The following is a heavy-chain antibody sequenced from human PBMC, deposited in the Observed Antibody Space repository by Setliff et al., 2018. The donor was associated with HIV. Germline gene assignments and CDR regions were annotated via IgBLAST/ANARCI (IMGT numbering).Heavy chain of an antibody. CDR2: LAGDSSGI. D-gene: IGHD2-15*01. CDR3: VQDYCSHDSCNPFDY. CDR1: GFAFRMYA. Sequence: PGGSLRLSCEASGFAFRMYAMSWVRQAPGRRLEWVAGLAGDSSGIDYVESVKGRFTIYRDNSKDTLYLQMNSLTAEDTAVYYCVQDYCSHDSCNPFDYWGQGTLVTVS. V-gene: IGHV3-23*01. J-gene: IGHJ4*02.